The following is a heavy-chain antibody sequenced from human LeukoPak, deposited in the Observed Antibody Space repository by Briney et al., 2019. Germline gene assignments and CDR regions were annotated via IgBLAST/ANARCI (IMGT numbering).Heavy chain of an antibody. Sequence: GRSLRLSCAAFGFTFSSYAMHWVRQAPGKGLEWVAVISYDGSNKYYADSVKGRFTISRDNSKNTLYLQMNSLRAEDTAVYYCARGSGFYGMDVWGKGTTVTVSS. CDR3: ARGSGFYGMDV. CDR1: GFTFSSYA. J-gene: IGHJ6*04. V-gene: IGHV3-30*04. D-gene: IGHD3-3*01. CDR2: ISYDGSNK.